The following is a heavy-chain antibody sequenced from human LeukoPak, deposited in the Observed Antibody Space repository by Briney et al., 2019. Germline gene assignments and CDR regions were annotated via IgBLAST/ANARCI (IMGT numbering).Heavy chain of an antibody. CDR2: MNPNSGNT. D-gene: IGHD3-10*01. CDR1: GYTFSSYD. J-gene: IGHJ4*02. CDR3: PIRTSRGVSGSSYFDS. V-gene: IGHV1-8*01. Sequence: GASVKVSCKASGYTFSSYDINWVRQAAGQGPEWMGWMNPNSGNTAYAQNFQGRVITTRNTSISTAYMELSSLRFEDTAVFYCPIRTSRGVSGSSYFDSWGQGTLVTVSS.